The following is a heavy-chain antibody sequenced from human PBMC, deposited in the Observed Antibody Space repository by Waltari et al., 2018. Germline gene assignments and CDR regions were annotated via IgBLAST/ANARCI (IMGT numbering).Heavy chain of an antibody. Sequence: EVQLLESGGGLVQPGGSLRLSCAASGFTFSSYAMSWVRQAPGKGLEWVSAISGSGGSTYYADSVKGRFTISRDNSKNTLYLQMNSLRAEDTAVYYCAKDRTAAAATRIYYYYGMDVWGQGTTVTVSS. CDR2: ISGSGGST. V-gene: IGHV3-23*01. J-gene: IGHJ6*02. D-gene: IGHD6-13*01. CDR1: GFTFSSYA. CDR3: AKDRTAAAATRIYYYYGMDV.